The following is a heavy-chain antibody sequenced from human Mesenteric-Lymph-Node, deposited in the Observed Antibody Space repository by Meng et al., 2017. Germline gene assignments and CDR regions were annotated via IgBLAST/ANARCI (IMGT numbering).Heavy chain of an antibody. V-gene: IGHV4-39*07. Sequence: SETLSLTCTVSGGSISSSSYYWGWIRQPPGKGLEWIGSIYYSGSTYYNPSLKSRVTISVDTSKNQFSLKLSSVTAADTAVYYCARDSFWSGYPYYYYGMDVWGQGTTVTVSS. D-gene: IGHD3-3*01. J-gene: IGHJ6*02. CDR2: IYYSGST. CDR1: GGSISSSSYY. CDR3: ARDSFWSGYPYYYYGMDV.